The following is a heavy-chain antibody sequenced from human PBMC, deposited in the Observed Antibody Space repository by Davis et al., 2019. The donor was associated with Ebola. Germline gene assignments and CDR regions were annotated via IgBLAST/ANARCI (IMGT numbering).Heavy chain of an antibody. CDR3: ARWASVGY. D-gene: IGHD1-26*01. CDR1: GFTISSKS. V-gene: IGHV3-66*01. Sequence: GESLKISCAASGFTISSKSMNWVRLLPGKGLDWVSVIDTGDGTAYANSVKGRFTISRDNVKNSLYLQMDSLRAEDTAVYYCARWASVGYWGQGTLVTVSS. J-gene: IGHJ4*02. CDR2: IDTGDGT.